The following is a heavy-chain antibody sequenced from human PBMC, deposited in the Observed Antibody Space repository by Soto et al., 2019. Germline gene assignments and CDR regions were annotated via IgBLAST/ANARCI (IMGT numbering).Heavy chain of an antibody. D-gene: IGHD6-19*01. J-gene: IGHJ6*02. CDR3: ARSGFSGSSGWYPRAYYYYGMDV. CDR1: GGTFSSYA. CDR2: IIPIFGTA. Sequence: SVKVSCKASGGTFSSYAISWLRQPPGQGLEGLGGIIPIFGTANYARKFQVGVTSTADESPSTAYMELSSLGSEDTAVYYCARSGFSGSSGWYPRAYYYYGMDVWGQGTTVTVSS. V-gene: IGHV1-69*13.